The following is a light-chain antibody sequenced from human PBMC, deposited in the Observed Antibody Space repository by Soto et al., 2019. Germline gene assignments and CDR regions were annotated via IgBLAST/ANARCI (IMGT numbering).Light chain of an antibody. V-gene: IGLV2-14*03. Sequence: QSALTQPASVSGSPGQSITISCTGTSSDVGGYNYVSWYQQHPGQVPKLMIYDVSNRPSGVSSRFSGSKSGNTASLTISGLQTEDEADYYCSSYTSSTTLVFGTGTKLTVL. CDR1: SSDVGGYNY. J-gene: IGLJ1*01. CDR2: DVS. CDR3: SSYTSSTTLV.